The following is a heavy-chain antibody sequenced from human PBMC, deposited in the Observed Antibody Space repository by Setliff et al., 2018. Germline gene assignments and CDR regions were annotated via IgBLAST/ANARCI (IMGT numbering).Heavy chain of an antibody. CDR1: GDSIMSPTYT. CDR3: ARMAVRVASRPSSPLEYYYYMDF. J-gene: IGHJ6*03. CDR2: VSRSGST. D-gene: IGHD6-6*01. Sequence: SETLSLTCTVSGDSIMSPTYTWTWIRQLPGKGLEWIGYVSRSGSTSYNSSLKRQISISLDTSKNQFSLRLSSVTAADTAVYYCARMAVRVASRPSSPLEYYYYMDFWGKGATVTVSS. V-gene: IGHV4-31*01.